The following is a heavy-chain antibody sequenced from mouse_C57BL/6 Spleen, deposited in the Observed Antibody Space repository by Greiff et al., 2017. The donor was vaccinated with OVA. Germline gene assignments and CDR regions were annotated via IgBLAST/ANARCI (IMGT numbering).Heavy chain of an antibody. CDR2: FYPGSGSI. CDR3: ARHEERVYYDYDGGGYYAMDY. CDR1: GYTFTEYT. D-gene: IGHD2-4*01. Sequence: VKLQESGAELVKPGASVKLSCKASGYTFTEYTIHWVKQRSGQGLEWIGWFYPGSGSIKYNEKFKDKATLTADKSSSTVYMELSRLTSEDSAVYFCARHEERVYYDYDGGGYYAMDYWGQGTSVTVSS. V-gene: IGHV1-62-2*01. J-gene: IGHJ4*01.